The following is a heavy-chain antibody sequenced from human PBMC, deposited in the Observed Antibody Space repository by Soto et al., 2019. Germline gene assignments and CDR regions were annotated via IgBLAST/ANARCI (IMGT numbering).Heavy chain of an antibody. V-gene: IGHV1-8*01. J-gene: IGHJ5*02. CDR2: MNPNSGNT. Sequence: QVQLVQSGAEVMKPGASVKVSCKASGYTFTSYDINWVRQATGQGLEYLGWMNPNSGNTAYVQKFQGRVTMTWDTSLXPAYMELSSLRSEDTAVYFCARGIKYGAYSRWFDPWGQGTLVTVSS. CDR1: GYTFTSYD. CDR3: ARGIKYGAYSRWFDP. D-gene: IGHD4-17*01.